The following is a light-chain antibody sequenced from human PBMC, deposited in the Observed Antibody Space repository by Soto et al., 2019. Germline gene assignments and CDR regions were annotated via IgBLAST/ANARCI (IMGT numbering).Light chain of an antibody. CDR2: DAS. CDR1: QSIRSW. V-gene: IGKV1-5*01. CDR3: QQYNTYST. J-gene: IGKJ5*01. Sequence: DLQMTQSPSTLSASVGGRVTITCRASQSIRSWLAWYQRKPGKAPNPLIYDASSLKSGVPARFSGIGSGTESTLTISSLKPDDFATYYCQQYNTYSTFRQGTRLDIK.